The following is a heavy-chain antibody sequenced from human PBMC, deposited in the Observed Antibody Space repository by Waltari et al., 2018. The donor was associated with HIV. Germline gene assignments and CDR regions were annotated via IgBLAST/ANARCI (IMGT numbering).Heavy chain of an antibody. D-gene: IGHD3-3*01. CDR1: GFTFGDYA. CDR2: IRSKRYGETR. Sequence: QLVESGGALIQPGRSLRLSCTASGFTFGDYAMNWVRKAPGKGVVLVGFIRSKRYGETREYAASVKGRFSISRDDAKGMVYLKMNSLRADDTALYYCVRDLAWRAFDVWGQGTMVTVSS. J-gene: IGHJ3*01. CDR3: VRDLAWRAFDV. V-gene: IGHV3-49*04.